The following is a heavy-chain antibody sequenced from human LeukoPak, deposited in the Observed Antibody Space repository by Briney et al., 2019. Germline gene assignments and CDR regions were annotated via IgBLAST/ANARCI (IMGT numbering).Heavy chain of an antibody. CDR1: GFTFSSYA. CDR2: ISGSGGST. D-gene: IGHD2-2*01. V-gene: IGHV3-23*01. Sequence: GGSLRLSCAASGFTFSSYAMSWVRQAPGKGLEWVSAISGSGGSTYYADSVKGRFTISRDNPKNTLYLQMNSLRAEDTAVYYCANFLQYQGFDYWGQGTLVTVSS. CDR3: ANFLQYQGFDY. J-gene: IGHJ4*02.